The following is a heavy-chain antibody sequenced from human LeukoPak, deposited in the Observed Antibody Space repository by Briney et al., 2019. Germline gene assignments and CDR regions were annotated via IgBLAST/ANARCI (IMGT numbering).Heavy chain of an antibody. CDR2: TYYSRSS. CDR1: SGTFNGYY. Sequence: SETLSLTCAVYSGTFNGYYWGWIRQPPGKGLEWIRSTYYSRSSYYNTFLKSRVTITVNSSNKQYFLKLSSLTDADTAVYYCARYAYDYGGNSNQQFDYWGQGTLVTVSS. J-gene: IGHJ4*02. D-gene: IGHD4-23*01. CDR3: ARYAYDYGGNSNQQFDY. V-gene: IGHV4-39*01.